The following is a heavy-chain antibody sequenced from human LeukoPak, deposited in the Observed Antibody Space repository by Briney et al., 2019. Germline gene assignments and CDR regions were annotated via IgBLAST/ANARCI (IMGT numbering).Heavy chain of an antibody. J-gene: IGHJ4*02. CDR1: GYTFTSYA. V-gene: IGHV7-4-1*02. CDR3: AREYYYDSSGYYLRVYYFDY. Sequence: ASVKVSCKASGYTFTSYAMNWVRQAPGQGLEWMGWINTNTGNPTYAQGFTGRFVFSLDTSVSTAYLQISSLKAEDTAVYYCAREYYYDSSGYYLRVYYFDYWGQGTLVTISS. CDR2: INTNTGNP. D-gene: IGHD3-22*01.